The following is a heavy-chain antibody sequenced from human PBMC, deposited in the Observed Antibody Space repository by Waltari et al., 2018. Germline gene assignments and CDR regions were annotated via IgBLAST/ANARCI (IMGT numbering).Heavy chain of an antibody. CDR3: VTYIGASVGTASFDV. CDR1: GGSITSARHY. D-gene: IGHD5-12*01. V-gene: IGHV4-39*01. Sequence: QLQLQESGPGLVKPSETVSLTCSVSGGSITSARHYWGWIRQPPGQGLEWLGTISYSGTTYNSPSLQSRVTISRDTSKNQLSLKLDSVTASDTAVYYCVTYIGASVGTASFDVWGQGTMVTVSS. J-gene: IGHJ3*01. CDR2: ISYSGTT.